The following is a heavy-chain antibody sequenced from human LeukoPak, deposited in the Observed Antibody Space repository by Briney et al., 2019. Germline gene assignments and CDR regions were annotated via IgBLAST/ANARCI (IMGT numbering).Heavy chain of an antibody. D-gene: IGHD3-22*01. CDR2: SGTRSTSI. CDR1: GVTLGTYA. CDR3: AREVSEGFDF. V-gene: IGHV3-21*01. J-gene: IGHJ4*02. Sequence: GGSLRLSCAASGVTLGTYAMSWARQAPGKGLEWVSSSGTRSTSIYHAGSVKGRFAISRDNAKNLLYLQMNSLRAEDTALYYCAREVSEGFDFWGQGTLVTVSS.